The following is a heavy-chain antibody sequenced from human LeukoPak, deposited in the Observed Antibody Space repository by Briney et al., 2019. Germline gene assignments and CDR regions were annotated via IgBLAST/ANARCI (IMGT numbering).Heavy chain of an antibody. D-gene: IGHD1/OR15-1a*01. Sequence: GGSLRLSCAASGFTFSHYSMHWVRQAPGKGLEWVAVISYDGSDKSYADSVKGHFTVSRDNSKNTLYLQMNSLRAEDTAVYSCARDLANSYLFDSWGQGTLVSVSS. V-gene: IGHV3-30-3*01. CDR2: ISYDGSDK. J-gene: IGHJ4*02. CDR1: GFTFSHYS. CDR3: ARDLANSYLFDS.